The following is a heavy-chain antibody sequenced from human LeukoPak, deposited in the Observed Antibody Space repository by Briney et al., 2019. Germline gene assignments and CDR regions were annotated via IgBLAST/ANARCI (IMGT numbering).Heavy chain of an antibody. J-gene: IGHJ4*02. CDR3: AKVASRITVIVVVRGYYFDY. D-gene: IGHD3-22*01. V-gene: IGHV3-23*01. CDR2: ISGSGGST. CDR1: GFTFSSYA. Sequence: GRSLRLSCAASGFTFSSYAMSWVRQAPGKGLEWVSAISGSGGSTYYADSVKGRFTISRDNSKNTLYLQMNSLRAEDTAVYYCAKVASRITVIVVVRGYYFDYWGQGTLVTVSS.